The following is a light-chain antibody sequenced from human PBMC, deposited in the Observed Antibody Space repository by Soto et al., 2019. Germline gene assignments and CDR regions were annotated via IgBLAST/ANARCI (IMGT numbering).Light chain of an antibody. CDR2: GAS. J-gene: IGKJ1*01. V-gene: IGKV3-15*01. Sequence: EIVMTQSPATLSVSPGGRATLSGRVSQSISDTLAWYQQKPGQAPRILIYGASKRATGFPARFSGSGAGTEFTLTISSLQSEDFAVDYCQQYNNWPWTFGQGTKVDIK. CDR3: QQYNNWPWT. CDR1: QSISDT.